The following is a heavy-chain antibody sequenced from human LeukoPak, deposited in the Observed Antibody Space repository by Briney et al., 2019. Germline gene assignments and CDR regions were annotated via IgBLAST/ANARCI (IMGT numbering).Heavy chain of an antibody. Sequence: GASVKVSCKASGGTFSSYAISWVRQAPGQGLEWMGGIIPIFGTANYAQKFQGRVTITTDESTSTAYMELSSLRSEDTAVYYCAREGLTTRNYGGNSLMAFDIWGQGTMVTVSS. J-gene: IGHJ3*02. CDR3: AREGLTTRNYGGNSLMAFDI. CDR1: GGTFSSYA. D-gene: IGHD4-23*01. V-gene: IGHV1-69*05. CDR2: IIPIFGTA.